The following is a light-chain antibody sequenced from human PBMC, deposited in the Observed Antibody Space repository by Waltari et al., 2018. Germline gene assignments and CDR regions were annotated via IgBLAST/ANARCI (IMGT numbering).Light chain of an antibody. CDR3: QQYNRWPPIT. CDR2: DAS. V-gene: IGKV3-15*01. Sequence: EIVMTQSPATLSVSPGETATLSCRASQSVSSNVAWYQKKPGQAPSLLIYDASTRATSIPAKFRGSGSGTEFTRTISSLQSEDFAVYYCQQYNRWPPITFGHGTRLEIK. J-gene: IGKJ5*01. CDR1: QSVSSN.